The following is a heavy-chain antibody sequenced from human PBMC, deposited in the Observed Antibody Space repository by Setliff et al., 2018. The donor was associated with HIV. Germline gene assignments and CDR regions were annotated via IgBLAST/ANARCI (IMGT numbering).Heavy chain of an antibody. CDR2: INPKSGNT. D-gene: IGHD1-26*01. V-gene: IGHV1-8*01. CDR1: GYTLTDFD. J-gene: IGHJ3*02. Sequence: ASVKVSCKASGYTLTDFDIYWMRQASGQGLEWLGWINPKSGNTAYAQSFQGRVTLTTNTAISTVDMELSSLSSEDTAVYYCTRWIVGSSNIFAFDIWGQGTRVTVS. CDR3: TRWIVGSSNIFAFDI.